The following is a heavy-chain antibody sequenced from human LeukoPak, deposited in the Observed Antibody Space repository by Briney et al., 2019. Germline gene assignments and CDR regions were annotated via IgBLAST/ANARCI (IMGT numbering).Heavy chain of an antibody. CDR3: ARTSGTSFDY. D-gene: IGHD1-14*01. V-gene: IGHV4-59*01. J-gene: IGHJ4*02. CDR1: GSSISSYY. Sequence: KPSETLSLTCTVSGSSISSYYWSWIRQPPGKGLEWIGYIYYSGSTNYNPSLKSRVTISVDTSKNQFSLKLSSVTAADTAVYYCARTSGTSFDYWGQGTLVTVSS. CDR2: IYYSGST.